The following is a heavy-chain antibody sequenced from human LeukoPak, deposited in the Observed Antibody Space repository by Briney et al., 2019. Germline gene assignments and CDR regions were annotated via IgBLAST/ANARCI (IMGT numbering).Heavy chain of an antibody. V-gene: IGHV3-7*01. J-gene: IGHJ4*02. CDR3: ARSRGRDL. D-gene: IGHD2-21*02. CDR2: IRPVGSQN. CDR1: GYTFSDSW. Sequence: GGSLRLSCVASGYTFSDSWMPWVRQPPGQGLEWVANIRPVGSQNFFVDSLRGRFTVSRDNARNTLSLQMNSLSAGDTSGYNCARSRGRDLWGQGTLVSVSS.